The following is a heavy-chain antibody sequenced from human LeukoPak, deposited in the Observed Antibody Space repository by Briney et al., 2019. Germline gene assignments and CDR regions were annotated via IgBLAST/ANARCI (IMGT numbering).Heavy chain of an antibody. V-gene: IGHV1-8*01. D-gene: IGHD6-19*01. CDR1: GYTFTSYD. CDR2: MNPNSGNT. J-gene: IGHJ4*02. Sequence: GASVKVSCKASGYTFTSYDINWVRQATGQGLEWMGWMNPNSGNTGYAQKFQGRVTMTRNTSISTAYMELSSLRSEDTAVYYCATDKSPLYSSGWRYYFDYWGQGTLVTVSS. CDR3: ATDKSPLYSSGWRYYFDY.